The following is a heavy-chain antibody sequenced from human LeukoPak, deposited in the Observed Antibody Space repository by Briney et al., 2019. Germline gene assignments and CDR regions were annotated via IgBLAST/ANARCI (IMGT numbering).Heavy chain of an antibody. J-gene: IGHJ6*02. CDR3: ARVFYSNYYYYGMDV. Sequence: ASVKVSCKASGYTFTGYYMHWVRQAPGQGLEWMGWINPNSGGTNYAQKFQGRVTMTRDTSISTAYMELSRLRSDDTAVYYCARVFYSNYYYYGMDVWGQGTTATVSS. CDR2: INPNSGGT. CDR1: GYTFTGYY. V-gene: IGHV1-2*02. D-gene: IGHD4-11*01.